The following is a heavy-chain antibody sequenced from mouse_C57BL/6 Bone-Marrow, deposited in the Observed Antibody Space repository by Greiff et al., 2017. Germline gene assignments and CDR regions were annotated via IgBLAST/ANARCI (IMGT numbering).Heavy chain of an antibody. D-gene: IGHD1-1*01. CDR2: ISAGGSYT. V-gene: IGHV5-4*03. J-gene: IGHJ2*01. Sequence: EVMLVESGGGFVKPGGFLKLSCAASGFTFSSHAMSWVRQNPEKRLEWVATISAGGSYTYYPANVTGRFPLSSGNAQNTPYLQLIQLRSEATAMYYCSRIYYYGHFDYWGQGTTLTVAS. CDR3: SRIYYYGHFDY. CDR1: GFTFSSHA.